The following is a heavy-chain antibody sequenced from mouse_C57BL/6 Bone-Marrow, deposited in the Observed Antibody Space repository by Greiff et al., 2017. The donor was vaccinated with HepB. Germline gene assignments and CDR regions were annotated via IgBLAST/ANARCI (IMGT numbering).Heavy chain of an antibody. D-gene: IGHD2-5*01. Sequence: VQLQQSGPGLVQPSQSLSITCTVSGFSLTSYGVHWVRQSPGKGLEWLGVIWSGGSTDYNAAFISRLSISKDNSKSQVFFKMNSLQADDTAIYYWAIKEDYSNPHWYVDVWGTGTTVTVSS. CDR3: AIKEDYSNPHWYVDV. CDR1: GFSLTSYG. J-gene: IGHJ1*03. CDR2: IWSGGST. V-gene: IGHV2-2*01.